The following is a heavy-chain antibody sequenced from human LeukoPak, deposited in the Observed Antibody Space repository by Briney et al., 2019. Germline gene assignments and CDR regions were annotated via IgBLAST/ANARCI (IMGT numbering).Heavy chain of an antibody. V-gene: IGHV3-30*02. J-gene: IGHJ4*02. CDR1: GFTFSSYG. CDR3: AKDTLAGVLRFLEWLSPFDY. CDR2: IRYDGSNK. D-gene: IGHD3-3*01. Sequence: GGSLRLSCAASGFTFSSYGMHWVRQAPGKGLEWVAFIRYDGSNKYYADSVKGRFTISRDNSMNTLYLQMNSLRAEDTAVYYCAKDTLAGVLRFLEWLSPFDYWGQGTLVTVSS.